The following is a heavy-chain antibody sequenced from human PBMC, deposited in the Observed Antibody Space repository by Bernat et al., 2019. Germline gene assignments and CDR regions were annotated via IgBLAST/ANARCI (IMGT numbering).Heavy chain of an antibody. Sequence: QVQLQESGPGLVKPSGTLSLTCAVSGGSISSSNWWSWVRQPPGKGLEWIGEIYHSGSTNYNPSLKSRVTISVDKSTNQFSLKVSSVTAADTAVYYCARGDTSSSGYYYSGMDVWGQGTTVTVSS. D-gene: IGHD6-6*01. V-gene: IGHV4-4*02. CDR1: GGSISSSNW. CDR2: IYHSGST. CDR3: ARGDTSSSGYYYSGMDV. J-gene: IGHJ6*02.